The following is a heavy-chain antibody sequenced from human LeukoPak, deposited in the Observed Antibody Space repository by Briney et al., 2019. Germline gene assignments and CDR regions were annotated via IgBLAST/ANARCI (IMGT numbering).Heavy chain of an antibody. CDR3: AKDRGYCSGGSCYFDF. J-gene: IGHJ4*02. Sequence: GGSLRLSCAASGFTFSSYAMSWVRQAPGKGLEWVSAISGSGGSTYYADSVKGRFTVSRDNSKNTLYLQMNSLRAEDTAVYYCAKDRGYCSGGSCYFDFWGQGTVVTVSS. D-gene: IGHD2-15*01. CDR2: ISGSGGST. V-gene: IGHV3-23*01. CDR1: GFTFSSYA.